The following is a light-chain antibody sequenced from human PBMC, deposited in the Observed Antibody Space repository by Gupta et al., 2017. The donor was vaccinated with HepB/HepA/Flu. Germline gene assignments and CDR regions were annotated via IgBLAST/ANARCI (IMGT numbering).Light chain of an antibody. CDR1: SLRSYY. J-gene: IGLJ2*01. Sequence: SSELTQDPAVSVALGPTVRITCQGDSLRSYYASWYQQKPGQAPVLVIYGKNNRPSGIPDRFSGSSSGNTASLTITGAQAEDEADYYGNSRDSSGNPLFGGGTKLTVL. CDR3: NSRDSSGNPL. V-gene: IGLV3-19*01. CDR2: GKN.